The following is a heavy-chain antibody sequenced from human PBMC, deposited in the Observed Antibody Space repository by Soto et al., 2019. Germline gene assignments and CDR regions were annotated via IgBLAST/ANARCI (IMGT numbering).Heavy chain of an antibody. CDR1: GDSVSSNSAA. CDR3: ARGGTIFGVVITDYYYGTDV. CDR2: TYYRSKWYN. V-gene: IGHV6-1*01. Sequence: SQTLSLTCAISGDSVSSNSAAWNWIRQSPSRGLEWLGRTYYRSKWYNDYAVSVKSRITINPDTSKNQFSLQLNSVTPEDTAVYYCARGGTIFGVVITDYYYGTDVWGQGTTVTVSS. J-gene: IGHJ6*02. D-gene: IGHD3-3*01.